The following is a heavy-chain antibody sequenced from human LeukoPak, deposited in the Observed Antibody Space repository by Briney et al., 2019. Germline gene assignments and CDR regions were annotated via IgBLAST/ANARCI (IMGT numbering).Heavy chain of an antibody. D-gene: IGHD3-10*01. V-gene: IGHV3-7*01. CDR1: GFTFSRDW. CDR3: ARILSRSSYDTMDV. Sequence: PGGSLRLSCAASGFTFSRDWMSWVRQAPGKGLEGVGNIREDGNEKYYVDSVRGRFTISRDNARTSVYLEMSSLRAEDTAVYYCARILSRSSYDTMDVWGQGTTVTVSS. CDR2: IREDGNEK. J-gene: IGHJ6*02.